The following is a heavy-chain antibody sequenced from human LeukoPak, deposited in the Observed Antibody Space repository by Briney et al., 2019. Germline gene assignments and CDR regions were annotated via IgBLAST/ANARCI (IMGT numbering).Heavy chain of an antibody. Sequence: PGGSLRLSCAASGFTFSNAWMSWVRQAPGKGLEWVGRLKSKTDGGTADYAATVKGRFSISRDDSKNTLYLQMNSLKTEDTAVYYCTTDPGDYTDYWGQGTLVTVSS. CDR2: LKSKTDGGTA. J-gene: IGHJ4*02. D-gene: IGHD4-17*01. CDR3: TTDPGDYTDY. CDR1: GFTFSNAW. V-gene: IGHV3-15*01.